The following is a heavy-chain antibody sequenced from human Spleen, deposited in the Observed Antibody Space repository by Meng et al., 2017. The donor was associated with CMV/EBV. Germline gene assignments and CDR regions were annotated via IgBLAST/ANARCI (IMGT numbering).Heavy chain of an antibody. CDR1: GDTFRTYV. D-gene: IGHD3-3*01. CDR2: IMPISGIS. Sequence: SVKVSCKASGDTFRTYVISWVRQAPGQGLEWMGGIMPISGISNYAQKFQGRVTVTADKSTSTAYMELRELTSDDTGVYYCATAQFGFLEWFLYWGQGTLVTVSS. CDR3: ATAQFGFLEWFLY. J-gene: IGHJ4*02. V-gene: IGHV1-69*10.